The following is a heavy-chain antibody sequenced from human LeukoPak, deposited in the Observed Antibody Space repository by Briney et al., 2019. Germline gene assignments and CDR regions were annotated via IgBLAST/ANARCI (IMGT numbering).Heavy chain of an antibody. D-gene: IGHD3-10*01. V-gene: IGHV3-11*01. J-gene: IGHJ4*02. Sequence: GGSLRLSCAASGLTFSDYYMSWIRHAPGMGLEWLSCISSSGSTIYYADSVKGRFTISRDNARNSLYLQMNSLRAEDTAVYYCARLFGSGTYLFDYWGQGTLVTVSS. CDR2: ISSSGSTI. CDR3: ARLFGSGTYLFDY. CDR1: GLTFSDYY.